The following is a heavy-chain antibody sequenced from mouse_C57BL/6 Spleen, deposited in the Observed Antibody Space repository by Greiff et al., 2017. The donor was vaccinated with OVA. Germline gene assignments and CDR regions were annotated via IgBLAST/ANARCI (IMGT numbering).Heavy chain of an antibody. CDR1: GYTFTSYW. V-gene: IGHV1-64*01. CDR2: IHPNSGST. J-gene: IGHJ2*01. Sequence: VQLQQPGAELVKPGASVKLSCKASGYTFTSYWMHWVKQRPGQGLEWIGMIHPNSGSTNYNEKFKSKATLTVDKSSSTAYMQLSSLTSEDSAVYYCARSDDYDVSCDYWGQGTTLTVSS. CDR3: ARSDDYDVSCDY. D-gene: IGHD2-4*01.